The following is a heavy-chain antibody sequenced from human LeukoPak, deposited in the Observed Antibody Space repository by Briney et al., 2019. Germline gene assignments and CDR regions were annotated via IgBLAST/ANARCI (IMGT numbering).Heavy chain of an antibody. Sequence: ASVKVSCKASGGTFSSYAISWVRQAPGQGLEWMGGIIPIFGTANYAQKFQGRVTITADESTSTAYMELSSLRSEDTAVYYCVREGGGDRGRAFDMWGQGTMVTVSS. D-gene: IGHD2-21*02. CDR3: VREGGGDRGRAFDM. CDR2: IIPIFGTA. CDR1: GGTFSSYA. V-gene: IGHV1-69*13. J-gene: IGHJ3*02.